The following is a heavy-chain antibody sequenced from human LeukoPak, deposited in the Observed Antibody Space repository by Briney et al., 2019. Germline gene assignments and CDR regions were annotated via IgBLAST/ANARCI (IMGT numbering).Heavy chain of an antibody. J-gene: IGHJ4*02. Sequence: SETLSLTCAVSGDSISSALWWNWVRQPPGKGLDWIGEISRDGSTKYNPSLKNRVTISKDYSKNQFSLKLNSVTAADTAVYYCTTSSGWYSLNYWGQGVLITVSS. CDR1: GDSISSALW. V-gene: IGHV4-4*02. CDR2: ISRDGST. D-gene: IGHD1-26*01. CDR3: TTSSGWYSLNY.